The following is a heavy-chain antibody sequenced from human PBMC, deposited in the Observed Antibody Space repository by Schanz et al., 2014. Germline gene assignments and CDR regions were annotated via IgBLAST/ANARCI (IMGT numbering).Heavy chain of an antibody. J-gene: IGHJ6*02. Sequence: PGGSLSLSCAASGFTFSDYYMAWIRQAPGKGLEWVSHISGSSIHKNYADSVKGRFSISRDNGETSVYLQINSLRVEDTAVYYCARFLARYQYYGVDVWGQGTTVIVSS. CDR1: GFTFSDYY. D-gene: IGHD3-3*01. CDR3: ARFLARYQYYGVDV. V-gene: IGHV3-11*03. CDR2: ISGSSIHK.